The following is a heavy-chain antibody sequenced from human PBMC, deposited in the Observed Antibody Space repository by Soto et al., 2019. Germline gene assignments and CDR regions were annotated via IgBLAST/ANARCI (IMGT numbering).Heavy chain of an antibody. D-gene: IGHD3-3*01. V-gene: IGHV3-23*01. J-gene: IGHJ4*02. CDR3: AKTYDFWSGYPYYFDY. CDR1: GFTFSSYA. Sequence: GGSLRLSCAASGFTFSSYAMSWVRQAPGKGLEWVSAISGSGGSTYYADSVKGRFTISRDNSKNTLYLQMNSLRAEDTAVYYCAKTYDFWSGYPYYFDYWGQGTLVTVSS. CDR2: ISGSGGST.